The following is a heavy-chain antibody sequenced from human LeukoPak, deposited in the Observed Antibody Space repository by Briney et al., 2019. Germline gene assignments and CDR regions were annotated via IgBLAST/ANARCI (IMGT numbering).Heavy chain of an antibody. CDR1: GYSISSGYY. CDR3: ARGDFWSGYYPPSWFDS. J-gene: IGHJ5*01. D-gene: IGHD3-3*01. CDR2: IYHSGST. Sequence: SETLSLTCAVSGYSISSGYYWGWIRQPPGKGLEWIGSIYHSGSTYYNPSLKSRVTISVDTSKNQFSLKLSSVTAADTAVYYCARGDFWSGYYPPSWFDSWGQGTLVTVSS. V-gene: IGHV4-38-2*01.